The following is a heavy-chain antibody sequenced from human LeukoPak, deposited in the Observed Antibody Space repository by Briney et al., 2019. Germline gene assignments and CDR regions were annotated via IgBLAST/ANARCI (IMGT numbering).Heavy chain of an antibody. D-gene: IGHD2-2*01. V-gene: IGHV3-11*04. Sequence: GGSLRLSCAASGFNFGDYYMTWIRQAPGRGPEWLSFISGDSTKIYSPDFVKGRFTVSRDNSRNSLTLHMNSLTVDDTALYYCARAFHSSRRFFSPGAFDVWGRGTLVTVSS. CDR3: ARAFHSSRRFFSPGAFDV. CDR1: GFNFGDYY. CDR2: ISGDSTKI. J-gene: IGHJ3*01.